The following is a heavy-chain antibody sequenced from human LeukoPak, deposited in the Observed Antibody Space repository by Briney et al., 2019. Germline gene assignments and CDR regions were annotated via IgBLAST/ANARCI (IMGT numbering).Heavy chain of an antibody. CDR2: IRFDGSNK. J-gene: IGHJ4*02. D-gene: IGHD2-2*01. CDR1: GFTFRSFG. V-gene: IGHV3-30*02. Sequence: GGSLRLSCAASGFTFRSFGMHWVRQAPGKGLEWAAFIRFDGSNKYYADTVKGRFTISRDNSKNTLYLQMNSLRAEDTAVYYCAKTVIVVVPAPDFDYWGQGTLVTVSS. CDR3: AKTVIVVVPAPDFDY.